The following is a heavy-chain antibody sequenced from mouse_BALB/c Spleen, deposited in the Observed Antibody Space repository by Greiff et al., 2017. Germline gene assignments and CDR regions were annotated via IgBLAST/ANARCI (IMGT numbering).Heavy chain of an antibody. CDR3: ARGPSLITTGSFDY. CDR1: GYTFTSYW. V-gene: IGHV1-7*01. D-gene: IGHD1-2*01. J-gene: IGHJ2*01. CDR2: INPSTGYT. Sequence: VQLQQPGAELVKPGASVKLSCKASGYTFTSYWMHWVKQRPGQGLEWIGYINPSTGYTEYNQKFKDKATLTADKSSSTAYMQLSSPTSEDSAVYYCARGPSLITTGSFDYWGQGTTLTVSS.